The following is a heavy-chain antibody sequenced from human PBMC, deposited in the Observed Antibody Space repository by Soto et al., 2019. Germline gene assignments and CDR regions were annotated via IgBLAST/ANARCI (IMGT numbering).Heavy chain of an antibody. D-gene: IGHD3-10*01. Sequence: GGSLRLSCAASGFTFSDYYMSWIRQAPGKGLEWVALISFDGSKKNYADSVKGRFTISRDNSKNMMYLQMNSLRVEDTAVYYCASDLSGRADVWGQGTTVTVSS. CDR2: ISFDGSKK. CDR3: ASDLSGRADV. J-gene: IGHJ6*02. CDR1: GFTFSDYY. V-gene: IGHV3-30-3*01.